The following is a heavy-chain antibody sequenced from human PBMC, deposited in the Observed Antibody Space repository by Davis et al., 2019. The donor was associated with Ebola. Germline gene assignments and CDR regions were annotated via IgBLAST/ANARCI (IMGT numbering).Heavy chain of an antibody. CDR1: GFTFSSYW. CDR3: AKRGYGSGSYYIDYFDY. V-gene: IGHV3-74*01. CDR2: INSDGSST. Sequence: GESLKISCAASGFTFSSYWMHWVRQAPGKGLVWVSRINSDGSSTSYADSVKGRFTISRDNAKNTLYLQMNSLRAEDTAVYYCAKRGYGSGSYYIDYFDYWGQGTLVTVSS. D-gene: IGHD3-10*01. J-gene: IGHJ4*02.